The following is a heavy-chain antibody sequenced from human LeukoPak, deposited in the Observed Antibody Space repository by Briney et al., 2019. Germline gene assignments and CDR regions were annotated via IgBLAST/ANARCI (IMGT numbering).Heavy chain of an antibody. CDR3: ARGPLPYYYDSSGPLEN. D-gene: IGHD3-22*01. J-gene: IGHJ4*02. CDR1: GYTFTSYG. CDR2: ISAYNGNT. Sequence: ASVKVSCKASGYTFTSYGISWVRQVPGQGLEWMGWISAYNGNTNYAQKLQGRVTMTTDTSTSTAYMELRSLRSDDTAVYYCARGPLPYYYDSSGPLENWGQGTLVTVSS. V-gene: IGHV1-18*01.